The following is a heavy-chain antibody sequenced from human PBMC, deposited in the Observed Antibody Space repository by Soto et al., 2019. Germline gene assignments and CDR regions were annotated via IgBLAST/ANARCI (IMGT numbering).Heavy chain of an antibody. CDR3: ARGVTITMVRGVIRFDP. J-gene: IGHJ5*02. V-gene: IGHV4-31*03. CDR2: IYYSGST. CDR1: GGSISSGGYY. D-gene: IGHD3-10*01. Sequence: QVQLQESGPGLVKPSQTLSLTCTVSGGSISSGGYYWSWIRQHPGRGLEWIGYIYYSGSTYYNPSLKSRVTISVDTSKNQFSLKLSSVTAADTAVYYCARGVTITMVRGVIRFDPWGQGTLVTVSS.